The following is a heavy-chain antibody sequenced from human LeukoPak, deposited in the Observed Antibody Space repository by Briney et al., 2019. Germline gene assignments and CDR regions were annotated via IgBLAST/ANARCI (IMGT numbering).Heavy chain of an antibody. Sequence: ESGPTLVKPTQTLTLTCTFSGFSLSTSGVGVGWIRQPPGKALEWLVLVYWSDDKRYSPSLMTRLTITKDTSNNQVILTMTNMGPADTATYYCAHTHYGYYPDYWGQGTLVTVSS. D-gene: IGHD5-18*01. CDR2: VYWSDDK. J-gene: IGHJ4*02. CDR1: GFSLSTSGVG. CDR3: AHTHYGYYPDY. V-gene: IGHV2-5*01.